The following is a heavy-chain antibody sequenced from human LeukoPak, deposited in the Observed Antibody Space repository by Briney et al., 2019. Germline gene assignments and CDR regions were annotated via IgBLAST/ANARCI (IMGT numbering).Heavy chain of an antibody. CDR3: ARDRGAYYYGSGSYEY. CDR1: GYTFTSYG. V-gene: IGHV1-18*01. D-gene: IGHD3-10*01. Sequence: ASVKVSCKASGYTFTSYGISWVRQAPGQGLEWMGWISAYNGNTNYAQKLQGRVTMTTDTSTSTAYMELRSLRSDDTAVYYCARDRGAYYYGSGSYEYWGQGTLVTVSS. CDR2: ISAYNGNT. J-gene: IGHJ4*02.